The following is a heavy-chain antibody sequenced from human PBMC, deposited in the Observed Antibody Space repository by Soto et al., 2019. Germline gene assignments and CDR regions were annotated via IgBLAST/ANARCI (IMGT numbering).Heavy chain of an antibody. J-gene: IGHJ6*02. V-gene: IGHV3-33*01. CDR2: IWSDGSNK. CDR1: VFTFSSYG. Sequence: WWSLRLACAASVFTFSSYGMHCVRQAPGKGLEWVAVIWSDGSNKYYADSVTGRFTISRDNSKNTLYLQMNSLRAEDTAVYYCESEDGAFHAYYYYYGMDVWGQGTTVTVSS. CDR3: ESEDGAFHAYYYYYGMDV. D-gene: IGHD1-26*01.